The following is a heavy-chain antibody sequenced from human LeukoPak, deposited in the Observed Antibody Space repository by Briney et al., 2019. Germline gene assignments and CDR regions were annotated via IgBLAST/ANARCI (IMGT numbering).Heavy chain of an antibody. J-gene: IGHJ4*02. CDR3: ARAALTSGWKAGINY. CDR1: GFSFSHYA. CDR2: VSYDGNSA. V-gene: IGHV3-30-3*01. D-gene: IGHD6-25*01. Sequence: PGGSLRLSCAASGFSFSHYAIHWVRQAPGKGLEWVALVSYDGNSACYAGSVMGRFTVSRDNSDNTVSLHMNNLTVADTALYYCARAALTSGWKAGINYWGQGALVIVSS.